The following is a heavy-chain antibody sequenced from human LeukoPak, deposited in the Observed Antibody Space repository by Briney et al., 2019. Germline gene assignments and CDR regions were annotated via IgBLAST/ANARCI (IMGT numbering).Heavy chain of an antibody. V-gene: IGHV3-43*02. J-gene: IGHJ4*02. CDR1: GFTFDEHA. CDR3: AKDYVRDGYNYGVFQN. Sequence: GGSLRLSCPASGFTFDEHAMHWVRQAPGKGLEWVSLISGDVGSTYYVVSVKGRFTISRDNSKNSLYLHMNSLTTEDTALYYCAKDYVRDGYNYGVFQNWGRGTLVTVSS. D-gene: IGHD5-24*01. CDR2: ISGDVGST.